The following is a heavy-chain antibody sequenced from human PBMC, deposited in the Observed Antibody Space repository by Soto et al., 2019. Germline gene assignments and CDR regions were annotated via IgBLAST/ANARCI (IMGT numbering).Heavy chain of an antibody. D-gene: IGHD3-10*01. CDR3: VHKAPYGPPNY. J-gene: IGHJ4*02. V-gene: IGHV2-5*02. CDR2: IYWDDDK. Sequence: QITLKESGPTLMKPTQTLTLTCTFSGFSLSTRGVGVAWIRQPPGKDLEWLALIYWDDDKRYSPSLKSRLTITKDTSKNQVVLTMTNMDSVDTATYYCVHKAPYGPPNYWGQGTLVTVSS. CDR1: GFSLSTRGVG.